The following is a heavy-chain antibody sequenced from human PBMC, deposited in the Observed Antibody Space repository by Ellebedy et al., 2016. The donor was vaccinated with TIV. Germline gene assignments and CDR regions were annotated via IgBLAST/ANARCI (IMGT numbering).Heavy chain of an antibody. CDR2: INPNSGGT. D-gene: IGHD3-22*01. J-gene: IGHJ4*02. V-gene: IGHV1-2*02. Sequence: ASVKVSXXASGYTFTGYYMHWVRQAPGQGLEWMGWINPNSGGTNYAQKFQGRVTMTRDTSISTAYMELSRLRSDDTAVYYCARDPYYDSSGYYYYFDYWGQGTLVTVSS. CDR3: ARDPYYDSSGYYYYFDY. CDR1: GYTFTGYY.